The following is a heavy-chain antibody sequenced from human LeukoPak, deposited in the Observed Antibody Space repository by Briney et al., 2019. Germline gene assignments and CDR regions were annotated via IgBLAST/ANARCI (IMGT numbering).Heavy chain of an antibody. CDR3: ARDQSWDRLVVVTDYYYYMDV. J-gene: IGHJ6*03. CDR2: ISAYNGNT. V-gene: IGHV1-18*01. Sequence: GASVKVSCKASGYTFTSYGISWVRQAPGQGLEWMGWISAYNGNTNYAQKLQGRVTMTTDTSTSTAYMELRSLRSDDTAVYYCARDQSWDRLVVVTDYYYYMDVWGKGTTVTVSS. D-gene: IGHD2-21*02. CDR1: GYTFTSYG.